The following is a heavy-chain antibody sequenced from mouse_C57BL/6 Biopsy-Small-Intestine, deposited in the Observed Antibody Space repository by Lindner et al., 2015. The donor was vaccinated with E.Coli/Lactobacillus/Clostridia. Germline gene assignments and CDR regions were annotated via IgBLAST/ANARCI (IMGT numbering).Heavy chain of an antibody. CDR2: ISSGSSTI. J-gene: IGHJ2*01. Sequence: VQLQESGGGLVKPGGSRTLSCAASGFTFSDYGMHWVRQAPEKGLEWVAYISSGSSTIYYADTVKGRFTISRDNAKNTLFLQMTSLRSDDTAMYYCARKGYSYYSYVDYWGQGTTLTVSS. CDR1: GFTFSDYG. V-gene: IGHV5-17*01. D-gene: IGHD2-12*01. CDR3: ARKGYSYYSYVDY.